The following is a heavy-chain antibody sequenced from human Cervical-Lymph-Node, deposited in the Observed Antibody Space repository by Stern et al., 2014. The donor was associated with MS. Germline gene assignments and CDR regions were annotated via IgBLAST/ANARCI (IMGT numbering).Heavy chain of an antibody. CDR3: AGPAPLD. CDR2: IIPALNVA. J-gene: IGHJ4*02. Sequence: QVQLVQSGAELKKPGSSVKVSCKASGGSLSTYTITWVRQAPGQGLEWMGRIIPALNVANYAQKFQGRLTITADKSTSTAYKEMSSLRSDDTAVYYCAGPAPLDWGQGTLVTVSS. CDR1: GGSLSTYT. D-gene: IGHD2-2*01. V-gene: IGHV1-69*02.